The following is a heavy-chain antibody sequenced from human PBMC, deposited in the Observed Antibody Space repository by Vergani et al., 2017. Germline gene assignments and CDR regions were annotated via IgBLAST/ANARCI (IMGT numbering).Heavy chain of an antibody. CDR2: ISWNSGSI. CDR1: GFTFDDYA. J-gene: IGHJ6*03. D-gene: IGHD3-3*01. CDR3: ARAGLGYDFSEHYYYYMDV. V-gene: IGHV3-9*01. Sequence: EVQLVESGGGLVQPGRSLRLSCAASGFTFDDYAMHWVRQAPGKGLEWVSGISWNSGSIGYADSVKGRFTISRDNAKNSLYLQMNSLRSEDTAVYYCARAGLGYDFSEHYYYYMDVWGKGTTVTVSS.